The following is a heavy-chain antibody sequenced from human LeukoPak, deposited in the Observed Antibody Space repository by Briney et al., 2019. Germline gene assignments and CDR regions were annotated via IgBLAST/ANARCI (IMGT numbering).Heavy chain of an antibody. J-gene: IGHJ5*02. CDR1: GGSISSGGYY. CDR2: IYHSGST. Sequence: SETLSLTCTVSGGSISSGGYYWSWIRQPPGKGLEWIGYIYHSGSTNYNPSLKSRVTISVDKSKNQFSLKLSSVTAADTAVYYCARADFWSGPSSIGFDPWGQGTLVTVSS. D-gene: IGHD3-3*01. CDR3: ARADFWSGPSSIGFDP. V-gene: IGHV4-30-2*01.